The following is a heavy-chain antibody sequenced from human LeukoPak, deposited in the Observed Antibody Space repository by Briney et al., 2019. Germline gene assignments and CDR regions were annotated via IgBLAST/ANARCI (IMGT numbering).Heavy chain of an antibody. V-gene: IGHV1-2*06. CDR1: GYTFTGYY. J-gene: IGHJ4*02. D-gene: IGHD2-15*01. Sequence: ASVKVSCKASGYTFTGYYMHWVRQAPGQGLEWMGRINPNRGGTNYAQKFQGRVTMTRDTSISTAYMELSRLRSDDMAVYYCARDRRIRCSGGSCYSAVSSSGWYGLFDYWGQGTLVTVSS. CDR2: INPNRGGT. CDR3: ARDRRIRCSGGSCYSAVSSSGWYGLFDY.